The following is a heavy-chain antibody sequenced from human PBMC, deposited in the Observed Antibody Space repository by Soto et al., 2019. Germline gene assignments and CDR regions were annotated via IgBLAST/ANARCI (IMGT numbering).Heavy chain of an antibody. V-gene: IGHV1-69*01. J-gene: IGHJ6*02. CDR3: ARVVILVPTASTHYYYHMDV. Sequence: QVQLVQSGAEVRKPGSSVTVSCKASGGTFSNYAISWVRQAPGQGLEWMGGIIPIVGTGRYAQKFQGRVTMTADEPTTTAYMELSSLRFEDTAVYYCARVVILVPTASTHYYYHMDVWGPGTPVTVSS. CDR1: GGTFSNYA. D-gene: IGHD2-2*01. CDR2: IIPIVGTG.